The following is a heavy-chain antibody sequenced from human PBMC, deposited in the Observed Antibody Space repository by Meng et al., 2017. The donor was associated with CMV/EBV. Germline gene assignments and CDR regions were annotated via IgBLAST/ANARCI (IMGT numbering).Heavy chain of an antibody. CDR2: IYYSGST. CDR1: GGSISSSSYY. J-gene: IGHJ4*02. D-gene: IGHD5-12*01. CDR3: ASVRFSGYDSLYFDY. V-gene: IGHV4-39*07. Sequence: SCTVSGGSISSSSYYWGWIRQPPGKGLEWIGSIYYSGSTYYNPSLKSRVTISVDTSKNQFSLKLSSVTAADTAVYYCASVRFSGYDSLYFDYWGQGTLVTVSS.